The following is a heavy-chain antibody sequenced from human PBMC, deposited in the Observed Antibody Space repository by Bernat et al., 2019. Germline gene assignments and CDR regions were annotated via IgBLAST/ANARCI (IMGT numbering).Heavy chain of an antibody. J-gene: IGHJ6*02. CDR2: IYYSGST. CDR1: GGSISSYY. Sequence: QVQLQESGPGLVKPSETLSLTCTVSGGSISSYYWSWIRQPPGKGLEWIGYIYYSGSTNYNPSLKSRVTISVDTSKNQFSLKLSSVTAADTAVYYCARDLFRPGIGGMDVWGQGTTVTVSS. CDR3: ARDLFRPGIGGMDV. V-gene: IGHV4-59*01. D-gene: IGHD3-10*01.